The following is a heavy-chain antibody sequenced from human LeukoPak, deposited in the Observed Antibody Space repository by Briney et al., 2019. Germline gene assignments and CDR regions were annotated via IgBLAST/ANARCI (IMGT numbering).Heavy chain of an antibody. CDR2: IKQDGSEK. CDR1: GFTFSSYW. J-gene: IGHJ3*02. D-gene: IGHD4-17*01. Sequence: PGGSLRLSCAASGFTFSSYWMSWVRQAPGKGLEWVANIKQDGSEKYYVDSVKGRFTISRDNAKNSLYLQMNSLRAEDTAVYYCAKYGDYDAFDIWGQGTMVTVSS. V-gene: IGHV3-7*01. CDR3: AKYGDYDAFDI.